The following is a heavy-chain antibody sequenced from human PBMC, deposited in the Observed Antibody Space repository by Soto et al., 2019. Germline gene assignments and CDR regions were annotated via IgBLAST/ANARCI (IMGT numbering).Heavy chain of an antibody. CDR2: IYYTGST. V-gene: IGHV4-59*01. CDR1: GGSISSDY. CDR3: AIALRVVVVVAAREMDV. Sequence: QVQLQESGPGLVKPSETLSLTCSVSGGSISSDYWSWIRQPPGKGLEWIGYIYYTGSTNYNPSLKSRVTISVDTSKHQSSLNLSAVTAADTAVYYCAIALRVVVVVAAREMDVWGQGTTVTVSS. D-gene: IGHD2-15*01. J-gene: IGHJ6*02.